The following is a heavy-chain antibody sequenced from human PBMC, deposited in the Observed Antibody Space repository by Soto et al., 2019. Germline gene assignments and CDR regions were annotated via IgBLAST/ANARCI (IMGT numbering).Heavy chain of an antibody. D-gene: IGHD2-21*01. CDR1: GLPHSSFA. V-gene: IGHV3-23*05. Sequence: EVQLLESGGGLVQPGGSLRLSCTASGLPHSSFAMMWVLQAPGKGLECVSGIYGSGRGIEYADSVKGRFTISRDNSKNTVYLQMTDLRADDTAVYYCAKDAVYNDGLWLMDHWGQGTQVTVSS. CDR2: IYGSGRGI. CDR3: AKDAVYNDGLWLMDH. J-gene: IGHJ4*02.